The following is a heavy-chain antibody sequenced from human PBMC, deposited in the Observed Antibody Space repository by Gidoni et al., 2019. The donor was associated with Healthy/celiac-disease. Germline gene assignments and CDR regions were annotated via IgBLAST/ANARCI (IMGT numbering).Heavy chain of an antibody. CDR2: IVVGSGNT. J-gene: IGHJ6*02. CDR1: GFTFTSSA. D-gene: IGHD6-19*01. CDR3: AAASGWYYYYYYGMDV. Sequence: QMQLVQSGPEVKKPGTSVKVSCKASGFTFTSSAVQWVRQARGQRLEWIGWIVVGSGNTNYAQKFQERVTITRDMSTSTAYMELSSLRSEDTAVYYCAAASGWYYYYYYGMDVWGQGTTVTVSS. V-gene: IGHV1-58*01.